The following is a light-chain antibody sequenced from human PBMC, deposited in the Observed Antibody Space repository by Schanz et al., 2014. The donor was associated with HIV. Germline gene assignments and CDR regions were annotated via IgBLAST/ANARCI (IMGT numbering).Light chain of an antibody. J-gene: IGLJ3*02. Sequence: SVLTQPPSASGTPGQRVTISCSGSSSNIGINTINWYQHLPGTAPKLIMYNSYHRPSGVPDRFSGSSSGTSASLAISGLQSEDEADYYCAAWDDSLNGWVFGGGTKVTVL. CDR2: NSY. CDR3: AAWDDSLNGWV. V-gene: IGLV1-44*01. CDR1: SSNIGINT.